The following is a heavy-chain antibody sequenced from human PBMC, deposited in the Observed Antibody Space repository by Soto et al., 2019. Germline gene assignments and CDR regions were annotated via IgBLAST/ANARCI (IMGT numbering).Heavy chain of an antibody. V-gene: IGHV4-59*01. CDR2: IYYSGST. CDR3: ARCSGYDHLRLENYYYYYMDV. CDR1: GGSISSYY. Sequence: SETLSLTCTVSGGSISSYYWSWIRQPPGKGLEWIGYIYYSGSTNYNPSLKSRVTISVDTSKNQFSLKLSSVTAADTAVYYCARCSGYDHLRLENYYYYYMDVWGKGTTVTVSS. D-gene: IGHD5-12*01. J-gene: IGHJ6*03.